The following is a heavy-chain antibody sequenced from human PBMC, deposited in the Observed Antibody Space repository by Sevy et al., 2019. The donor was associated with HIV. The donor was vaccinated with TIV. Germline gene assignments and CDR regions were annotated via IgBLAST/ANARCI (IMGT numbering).Heavy chain of an antibody. CDR1: GFSFDSYG. D-gene: IGHD3-22*01. CDR2: ISGSGTRT. J-gene: IGHJ6*03. CDR3: AKGGGGHYDPDEIGYYFYYYNMDV. Sequence: GGSLRLSCAVSGFSFDSYGMTWVRQAPGKGLEWVSGISGSGTRTYYADSVKGRFIISRDNSKNTLYLQMNSLRSEDMATDYCAKGGGGHYDPDEIGYYFYYYNMDVWGKGTTVTVSS. V-gene: IGHV3-23*01.